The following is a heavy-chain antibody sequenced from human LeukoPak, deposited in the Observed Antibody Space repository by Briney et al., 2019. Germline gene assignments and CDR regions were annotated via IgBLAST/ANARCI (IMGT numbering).Heavy chain of an antibody. CDR3: ARGRARGLS. J-gene: IGHJ5*02. D-gene: IGHD3-16*01. V-gene: IGHV3-23*01. Sequence: GGSLRLSCAASGFTFSSSAMSWVRQAPGKGLEWVSAISAGGGNTYYADSVKGRFTISRDNAKNSLYLQMNSLRAEDTAVYYCARGRARGLSWGQGTLVTVSS. CDR2: ISAGGGNT. CDR1: GFTFSSSA.